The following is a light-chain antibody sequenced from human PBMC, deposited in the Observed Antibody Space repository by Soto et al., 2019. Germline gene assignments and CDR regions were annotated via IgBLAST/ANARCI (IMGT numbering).Light chain of an antibody. CDR1: SSDVGGYNY. CDR2: DVS. V-gene: IGLV2-14*01. J-gene: IGLJ2*01. CDR3: SSYTSSSTPVV. Sequence: QSALTQPASVSGSPGQSMTISCTGTSSDVGGYNYVSWYQQHPGKAPKLIIFDVSNRPSGVSSRFSGSKSGNTASLTISGLQAEDEADYYCSSYTSSSTPVVFGGGTQLTVL.